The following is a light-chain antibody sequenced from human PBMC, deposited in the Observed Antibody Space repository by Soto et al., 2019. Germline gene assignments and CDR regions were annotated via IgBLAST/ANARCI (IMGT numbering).Light chain of an antibody. Sequence: DIVMTQFPDSLAVSLGERATINCKSSQSILYSSNNKNYLVWYQQKPGQPPKRLIYWTSTRESGVPDRFSGSGSGTDFTLTISSLQAEDVAVYYCQQYYSTPLTFGGGTKVEMK. CDR1: QSILYSSNNKNY. V-gene: IGKV4-1*01. CDR3: QQYYSTPLT. CDR2: WTS. J-gene: IGKJ4*01.